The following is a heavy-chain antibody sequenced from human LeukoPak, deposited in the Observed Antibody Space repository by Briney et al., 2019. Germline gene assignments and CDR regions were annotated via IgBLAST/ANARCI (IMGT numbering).Heavy chain of an antibody. CDR2: ISGSGGST. V-gene: IGHV3-23*01. Sequence: PGGSLRLSCAASGFTFSSYAMSWVRQAPGKGLEWVSAISGSGGSTYYADSVKGRFTISRDNSKNTLYLQMNSLRAEDTAVYYCAKDPRYSSSSRIPVVTAIPDYFDYWGQGTLVTVSS. D-gene: IGHD2-21*02. CDR1: GFTFSSYA. J-gene: IGHJ4*02. CDR3: AKDPRYSSSSRIPVVTAIPDYFDY.